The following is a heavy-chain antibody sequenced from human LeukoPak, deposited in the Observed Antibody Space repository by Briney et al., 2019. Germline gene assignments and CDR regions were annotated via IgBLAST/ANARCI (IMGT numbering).Heavy chain of an antibody. J-gene: IGHJ4*02. D-gene: IGHD5-18*01. V-gene: IGHV1-69*04. Sequence: RASVKVSCKASGGTFSSYAISWVRQAPGQGLEWMGRIIPILGIANYAQKFQGRVTITADKSTSTAYMELSSLRSEDTAVYYCARVPVDTAMAPFDYWGQGTLVTVSS. CDR2: IIPILGIA. CDR1: GGTFSSYA. CDR3: ARVPVDTAMAPFDY.